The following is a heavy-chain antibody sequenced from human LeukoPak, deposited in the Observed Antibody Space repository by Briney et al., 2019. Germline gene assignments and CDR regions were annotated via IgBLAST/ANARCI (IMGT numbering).Heavy chain of an antibody. Sequence: GGSLRLSCAASGFSIGNYGMHWVRQAPDKGLEWVAMISHDGGAKHYGDSVKGRLTISRDNSENTLYLQMNSLRVEDTAVYYCARDWGSSGWYNWFDPWGQGTLVTVSS. V-gene: IGHV3-30*03. D-gene: IGHD6-19*01. CDR3: ARDWGSSGWYNWFDP. CDR2: ISHDGGAK. J-gene: IGHJ5*02. CDR1: GFSIGNYG.